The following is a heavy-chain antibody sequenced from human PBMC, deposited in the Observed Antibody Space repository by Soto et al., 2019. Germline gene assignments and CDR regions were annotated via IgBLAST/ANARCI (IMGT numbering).Heavy chain of an antibody. D-gene: IGHD3-9*01. V-gene: IGHV3-21*01. CDR2: ISSSSSYI. Sequence: GGSLRLSFAASGFTFSGYSMNWVRQAPGKGLEWVSSISSSSSYIYYADSVKGRFTISRDNAKNSLYLQMNSLRAEDTAVYYCARDSGYDILTGYPPTGFYWGQGTLVTVSS. CDR3: ARDSGYDILTGYPPTGFY. J-gene: IGHJ4*02. CDR1: GFTFSGYS.